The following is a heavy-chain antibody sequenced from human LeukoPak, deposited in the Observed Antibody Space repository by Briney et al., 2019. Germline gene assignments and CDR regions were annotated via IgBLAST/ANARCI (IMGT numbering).Heavy chain of an antibody. D-gene: IGHD1-26*01. V-gene: IGHV3-74*03. CDR2: INGDGKIV. CDR1: GFTFSSNW. J-gene: IGHJ1*01. CDR3: VREVGAPGSCQH. Sequence: QTGGSLRLSCAASGFTFSSNWVHWVRHAPGKGLVWISRINGDGKIVQHAESVKGRFNISRNNADNTLHLQMNSLRAEDTAVYHCVREVGAPGSCQHWGQGAPVTVSS.